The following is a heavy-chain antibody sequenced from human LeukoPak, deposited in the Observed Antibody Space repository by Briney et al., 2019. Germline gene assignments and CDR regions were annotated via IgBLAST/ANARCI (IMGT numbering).Heavy chain of an antibody. V-gene: IGHV3-11*04. Sequence: GGSLRLSCAASGFTFSDYYMSWIRQAPGKGLEWVSYISSSGSTIYYADSVKGRFTISRDNAKNTLYLQMNSLRAEDTAVYYCAYSWMRGCPTDWGQGTLVTVSS. J-gene: IGHJ4*02. CDR3: AYSWMRGCPTD. D-gene: IGHD6-19*01. CDR1: GFTFSDYY. CDR2: ISSSGSTI.